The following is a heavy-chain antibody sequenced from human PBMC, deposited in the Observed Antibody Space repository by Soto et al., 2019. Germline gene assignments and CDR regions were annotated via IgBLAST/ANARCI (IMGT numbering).Heavy chain of an antibody. J-gene: IGHJ5*02. D-gene: IGHD3-16*01. Sequence: PSETLSLTCTVSGGSVSNDNFYWSWIRQPPGKGLEWIGYVHSSGITNYNPSLKRRVTISVDTSRNQFSLRLSSVTAADTAVYYCARGLTMGQLPSHFDHWGQGTLVTVLL. CDR3: ARGLTMGQLPSHFDH. CDR2: VHSSGIT. V-gene: IGHV4-61*01. CDR1: GGSVSNDNFY.